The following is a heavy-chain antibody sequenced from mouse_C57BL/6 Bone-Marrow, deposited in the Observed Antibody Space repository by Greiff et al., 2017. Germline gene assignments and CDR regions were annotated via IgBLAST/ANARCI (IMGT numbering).Heavy chain of an antibody. D-gene: IGHD2-4*01. J-gene: IGHJ2*01. CDR1: GYTFTSYW. CDR2: IDPSDSYT. Sequence: QVQLQQPGAELVMPGASVKLSCKASGYTFTSYWMHWVKQRPGQGLEWIGEIDPSDSYTNYNQKFKGKSTLTVDKSSSTAYMQLSSLTSEDSAVYYCARQDYDDGDYFDYWGQGTTRTVSS. CDR3: ARQDYDDGDYFDY. V-gene: IGHV1-69*01.